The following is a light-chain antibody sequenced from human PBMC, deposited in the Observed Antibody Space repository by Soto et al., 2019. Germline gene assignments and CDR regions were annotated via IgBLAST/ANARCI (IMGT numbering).Light chain of an antibody. CDR1: QGIGSW. CDR3: QQANSFPWT. V-gene: IGKV1-12*01. J-gene: IGKJ1*01. Sequence: DIQMTQSPSSVSASVGDRVTITCRASQGIGSWLAWYQQKPGKAPKLLIYAASRLQSGVPSRFSGSGYGTDFTLTISSVQFEDFASYYCQQANSFPWTFGQGTKVEIK. CDR2: AAS.